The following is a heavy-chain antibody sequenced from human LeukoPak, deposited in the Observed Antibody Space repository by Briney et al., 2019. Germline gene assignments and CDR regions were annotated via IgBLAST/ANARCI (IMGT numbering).Heavy chain of an antibody. CDR2: IDSDGRST. Sequence: GGSLRLSCGASGFTFSSYWMQWVRQAPGKGLVWVSRIDSDGRSTNYADSVKGRFTISRDNAKNTLYLQMNSLRVEDTAVYYCVRDKEVVTGIGWFDPWGQGTLVTVSS. CDR3: VRDKEVVTGIGWFDP. J-gene: IGHJ5*02. V-gene: IGHV3-74*01. D-gene: IGHD2-21*02. CDR1: GFTFSSYW.